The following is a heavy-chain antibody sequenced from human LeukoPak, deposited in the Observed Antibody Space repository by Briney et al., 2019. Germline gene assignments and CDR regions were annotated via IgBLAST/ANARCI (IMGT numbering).Heavy chain of an antibody. CDR3: YFFDY. CDR2: MSGHGHNV. V-gene: IGHV3-23*01. Sequence: GGSLRLSCAASGFTFDTHAMSWVRQAPGKGLEWISTMSGHGHNVYYADSVKGRFTISRDNSKNTLYLHMNSLRAEDTAIVASYFFDYWGQGALVTVSP. CDR1: GFTFDTHA. J-gene: IGHJ4*02. D-gene: IGHD2-15*01.